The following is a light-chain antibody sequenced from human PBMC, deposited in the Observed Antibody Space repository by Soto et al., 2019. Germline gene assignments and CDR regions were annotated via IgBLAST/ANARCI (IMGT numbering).Light chain of an antibody. V-gene: IGKV1-33*01. Sequence: DIQMTQSPPSLSVSVGDRVTITCQASQDISNYLHWFQQKPGKAPQLLIFDVSNLQTGVPSGFSGGGSGTDFALTISSLEPEDIATYYCQQYDSLPLTFGQGTRLEIK. CDR1: QDISNY. CDR2: DVS. CDR3: QQYDSLPLT. J-gene: IGKJ5*01.